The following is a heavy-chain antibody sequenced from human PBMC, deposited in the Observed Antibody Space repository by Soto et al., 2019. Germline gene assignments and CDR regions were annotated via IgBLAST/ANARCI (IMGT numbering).Heavy chain of an antibody. J-gene: IGHJ6*03. CDR1: GFSLSNGKVG. D-gene: IGHD6-19*01. Sequence: HVTLKESGPVLVKPTETLTLTCTVSGFSLSNGKVGVSWIRQPPGKALEWLAHIFSNDAKSYRTSLKSRLTISEDTSQSQLVLTITNVDPVDTATYYCARILFGRSVAGGYFYMDVWGKGTTVTVSS. V-gene: IGHV2-26*01. CDR2: IFSNDAK. CDR3: ARILFGRSVAGGYFYMDV.